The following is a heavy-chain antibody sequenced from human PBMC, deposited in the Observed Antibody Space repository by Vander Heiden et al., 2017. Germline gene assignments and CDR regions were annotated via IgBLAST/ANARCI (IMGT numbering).Heavy chain of an antibody. CDR2: ISYDGSNK. Sequence: QVQLVESGGGVVQPGRSLRLSCAASGFTFSSYARHWVRQAPGKGLEWVAGISYDGSNKYYADSVKGRFTISRDNSKNTLYLQMNSLRAEDTAVYYCARDSGDYDFWSGYCDYWGQGTLVTVSS. CDR1: GFTFSSYA. D-gene: IGHD3-3*01. CDR3: ARDSGDYDFWSGYCDY. V-gene: IGHV3-30-3*01. J-gene: IGHJ4*02.